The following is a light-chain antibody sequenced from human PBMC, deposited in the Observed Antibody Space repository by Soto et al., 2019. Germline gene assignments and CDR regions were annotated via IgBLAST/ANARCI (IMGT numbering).Light chain of an antibody. V-gene: IGKV1-39*01. CDR2: AAS. CDR3: QQSYSTPRT. Sequence: DIQMTQSPSSLSASVGDRVTITCRASQSITNSLNWYQKKPEKAPNLLIYAASTLQSGVPSRLSGSGSGNDFTLTISSLQPEDFATYYCQQSYSTPRTFGQGTKVEIE. CDR1: QSITNS. J-gene: IGKJ1*01.